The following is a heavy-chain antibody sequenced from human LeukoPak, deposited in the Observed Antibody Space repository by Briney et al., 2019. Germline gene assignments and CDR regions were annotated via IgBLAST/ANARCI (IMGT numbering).Heavy chain of an antibody. V-gene: IGHV1-69*02. CDR3: ASPSGSYSY. D-gene: IGHD1-26*01. CDR2: IIPILGIA. CDR1: GCTFRSYT. J-gene: IGHJ4*02. Sequence: SLTVACKASGCTFRSYTSSWVRQAHGHVFEWMGRIIPILGIANYAQKFQGRVTITADKSTSTAYMELSSLRSEDTAVYYCASPSGSYSYWGQGTLVTVSS.